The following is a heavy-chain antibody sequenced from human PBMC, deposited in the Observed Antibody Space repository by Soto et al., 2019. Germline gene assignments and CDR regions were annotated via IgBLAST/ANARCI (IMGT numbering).Heavy chain of an antibody. CDR1: GFTFSSYG. J-gene: IGHJ6*02. CDR2: IWYDGSNK. CDR3: ARERGGTKLALDV. V-gene: IGHV3-33*01. D-gene: IGHD1-1*01. Sequence: PGGSLRLSCAASGFTFSSYGMHWVRQAPGKGLEWVAVIWYDGSNKYYADSVKGRFTISRDNSKNTLYLQMNSLRAEDTAVYYCARERGGTKLALDVWGQGTTVTVSS.